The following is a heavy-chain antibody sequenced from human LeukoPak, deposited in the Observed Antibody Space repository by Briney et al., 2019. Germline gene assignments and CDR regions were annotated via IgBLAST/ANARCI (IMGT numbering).Heavy chain of an antibody. CDR1: GFTFSSYA. CDR2: ISYDGSNK. J-gene: IGHJ3*02. Sequence: TGGSLRLSCAASGFTFSSYAMHWVRQAPGKGLEWVAVISYDGSNKYYADSVKGRFTISRDNSKNTLYLQMNSLRAEDTAVYYCARDAPSYLATDAFDIWGQGTMVTVSS. V-gene: IGHV3-30*04. CDR3: ARDAPSYLATDAFDI.